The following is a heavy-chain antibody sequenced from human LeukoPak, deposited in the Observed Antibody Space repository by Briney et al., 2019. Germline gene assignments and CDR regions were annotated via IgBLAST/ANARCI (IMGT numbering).Heavy chain of an antibody. D-gene: IGHD1-26*01. CDR3: ARDQKWEPQYYMDV. CDR1: GYTFTSYG. CDR2: ISAYNGNT. Sequence: ASVKVSCKASGYTFTSYGISWVRQAPGQGLEWMGWISAYNGNTNYAQKLQGRVTMTTDTSTSTAYMELRSLRSDDTAVYYCARDQKWEPQYYMDVWGKGTTVTVSS. V-gene: IGHV1-18*01. J-gene: IGHJ6*03.